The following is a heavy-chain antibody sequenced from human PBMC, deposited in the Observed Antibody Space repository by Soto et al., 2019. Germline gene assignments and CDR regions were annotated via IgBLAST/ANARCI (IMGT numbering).Heavy chain of an antibody. D-gene: IGHD6-19*01. J-gene: IGHJ6*02. Sequence: ASVKVSCKASGYTFTSYGIGWVRQAPGQGLEWMGWISAYNGNTNYAQKLQGRVTMTTDTSTSTAYMELRSLRSDDTAVYYCARVEQWLVQYYYYGMDVWGQGATVTVSS. CDR1: GYTFTSYG. V-gene: IGHV1-18*01. CDR3: ARVEQWLVQYYYYGMDV. CDR2: ISAYNGNT.